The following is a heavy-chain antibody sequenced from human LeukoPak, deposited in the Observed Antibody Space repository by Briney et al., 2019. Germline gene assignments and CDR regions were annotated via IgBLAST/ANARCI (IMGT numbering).Heavy chain of an antibody. CDR3: AREVGTPQAFDI. Sequence: GGSLRLSCAASGFTFSSYSMNWVRQAPGKGLEWVSAITSSSSYIYYADSVKGRFTISRDNAKNSLYLQMNSLKAEDTAIYYCAREVGTPQAFDIWGQGTMVTVSS. CDR2: ITSSSSYI. J-gene: IGHJ3*02. CDR1: GFTFSSYS. D-gene: IGHD1-26*01. V-gene: IGHV3-21*01.